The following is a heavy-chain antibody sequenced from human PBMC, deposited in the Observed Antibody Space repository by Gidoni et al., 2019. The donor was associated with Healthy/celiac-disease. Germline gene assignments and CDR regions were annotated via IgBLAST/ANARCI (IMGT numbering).Heavy chain of an antibody. J-gene: IGHJ4*02. CDR1: GGTLSSYA. CDR3: ASIGYYYDSSGYPGYFDY. D-gene: IGHD3-22*01. CDR2: IIPIFGTA. Sequence: QVQLVQSGAEVKKPGSSVKVSCKASGGTLSSYAISWMRQAPGQGLEWMGGIIPIFGTANYAQKFQGRVTITADESTSTAYMELSSLRSEDTAVYYCASIGYYYDSSGYPGYFDYWGQGTLVTVSS. V-gene: IGHV1-69*01.